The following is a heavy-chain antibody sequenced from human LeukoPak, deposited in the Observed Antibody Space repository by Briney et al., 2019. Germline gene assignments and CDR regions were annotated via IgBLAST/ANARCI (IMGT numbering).Heavy chain of an antibody. Sequence: GGSLRLSCAASGFTFSRNAMSWVRQAPGKGLEWVSGISGSGGSTYHADSVKGRFTISRDNSKNTLYLQMNSLRAEDTAVYYCAKDQQVLRYFDWSMGDYFDYWGQGTLVTVSS. CDR2: ISGSGGST. CDR1: GFTFSRNA. D-gene: IGHD3-9*01. J-gene: IGHJ4*02. CDR3: AKDQQVLRYFDWSMGDYFDY. V-gene: IGHV3-23*01.